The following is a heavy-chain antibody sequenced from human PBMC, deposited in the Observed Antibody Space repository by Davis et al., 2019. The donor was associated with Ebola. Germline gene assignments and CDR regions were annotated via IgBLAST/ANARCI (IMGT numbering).Heavy chain of an antibody. J-gene: IGHJ3*02. V-gene: IGHV3-15*01. CDR1: GFTFSNAW. D-gene: IGHD4-17*01. Sequence: PGGSLRLSCAASGFTFSNAWMSWVRQAPGKGLEWVGRIKIKTDGGTTDYAAPVRGRFTISRDDSKNTLYLQMNSLKTEDTAVYYCTTDPMVTVTTSGDAFDIWGQGTKVTVSS. CDR3: TTDPMVTVTTSGDAFDI. CDR2: IKIKTDGGTT.